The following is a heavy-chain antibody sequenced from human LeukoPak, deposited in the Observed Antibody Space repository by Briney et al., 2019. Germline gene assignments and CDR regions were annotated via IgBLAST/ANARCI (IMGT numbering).Heavy chain of an antibody. CDR1: GFTFSSYA. D-gene: IGHD6-19*01. J-gene: IGHJ6*03. Sequence: GGSLRLSCAASGFTFSSYAMHWVRQAPGKGLEWVAVISYDGSNKYYADSVKGRFTISRGNSKNTLYLQMNSLRAEDTAVYYCARDRGIAVYYMDVWGKGTTVTVSS. V-gene: IGHV3-30*04. CDR3: ARDRGIAVYYMDV. CDR2: ISYDGSNK.